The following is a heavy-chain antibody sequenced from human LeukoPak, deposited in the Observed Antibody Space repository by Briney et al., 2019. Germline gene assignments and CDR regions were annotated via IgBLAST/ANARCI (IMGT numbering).Heavy chain of an antibody. CDR3: AKGPSTWGF. V-gene: IGHV3-11*01. Sequence: GGSLRLSCAASGFTFSDYYMGWIRQAPGKGLEWVSYISSSAITTYYADSVKGRFTISRDNAKNSLSLQMNSLRAEDTAVYYCAKGPSTWGFWGQGTLVTVSS. CDR2: ISSSAITT. J-gene: IGHJ4*02. D-gene: IGHD3-16*01. CDR1: GFTFSDYY.